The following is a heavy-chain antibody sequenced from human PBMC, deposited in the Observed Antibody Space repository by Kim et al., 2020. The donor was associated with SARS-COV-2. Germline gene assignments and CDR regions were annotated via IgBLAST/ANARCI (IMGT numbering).Heavy chain of an antibody. D-gene: IGHD1-20*01. J-gene: IGHJ6*02. V-gene: IGHV3-53*01. CDR1: GFTVSTNY. Sequence: GSLRLSCAASGFTVSTNYISWVRQAPGKGLEWVSIIYSGGSTYYADSVKGRFTISRDSSKNTVSLQMISLRAEDTAVYYCARDAVLTGMDVWGQGTAVTVSS. CDR3: ARDAVLTGMDV. CDR2: IYSGGST.